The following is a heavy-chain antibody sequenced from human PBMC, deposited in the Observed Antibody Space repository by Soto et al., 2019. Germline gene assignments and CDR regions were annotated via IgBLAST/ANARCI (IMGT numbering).Heavy chain of an antibody. J-gene: IGHJ4*02. CDR3: ALAATIFGVLDY. CDR2: IIPIFGTA. CDR1: GGTFSSYA. V-gene: IGHV1-69*13. D-gene: IGHD3-3*01. Sequence: VASVKVSCKASGGTFSSYAISWVRQAPGQGLEWMGGIIPIFGTANYAQKFQGRVTITADESTSTAYMELSSLRSEDTAVYYCALAATIFGVLDYWGQGTLVTVSS.